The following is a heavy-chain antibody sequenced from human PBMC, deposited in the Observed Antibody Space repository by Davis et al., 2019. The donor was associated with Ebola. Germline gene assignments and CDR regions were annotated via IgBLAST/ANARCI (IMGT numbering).Heavy chain of an antibody. CDR2: MNPDSGNT. Sequence: ASVKVSCKASGYTFTSYDINWVRQAPGQGLEWMGWMNPDSGNTGYALRFQGRVTITRDTSLTTAYMELSSLTSDDTAVYYCARGGEYGGHFDYWGQGTLVTVSS. CDR3: ARGGEYGGHFDY. V-gene: IGHV1-8*01. J-gene: IGHJ4*02. D-gene: IGHD4-23*01. CDR1: GYTFTSYD.